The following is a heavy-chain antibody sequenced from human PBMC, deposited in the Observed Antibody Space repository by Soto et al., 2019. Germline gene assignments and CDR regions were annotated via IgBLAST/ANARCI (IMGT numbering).Heavy chain of an antibody. CDR3: ARGPEIFGVVITNDMDV. Sequence: ASVKVSCKASGYTFTSYGISWVRQAPGQGLEWMGWISAYNGNTNYAQKLQGRVTMTRNTSISTAYMELSSLRSEDTAVYYCARGPEIFGVVITNDMDVWGKGTTVTVSS. D-gene: IGHD3-3*01. J-gene: IGHJ6*03. CDR1: GYTFTSYG. CDR2: ISAYNGNT. V-gene: IGHV1-18*01.